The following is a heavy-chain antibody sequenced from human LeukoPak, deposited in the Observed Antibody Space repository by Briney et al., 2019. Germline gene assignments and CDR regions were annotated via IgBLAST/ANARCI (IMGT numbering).Heavy chain of an antibody. J-gene: IGHJ4*02. V-gene: IGHV3-23*01. CDR2: IGGGDT. D-gene: IGHD1-1*01. CDR3: AKDWIPYNRVFDCFDF. Sequence: GGSLRLSCAGSGFTFSIHAMSWVRQAPGKGLELVSTIGGGDTYYADSVKGRFTISRDDSQSTVHLQMNSLRAEDTAVYYCAKDWIPYNRVFDCFDFWGQGTLVTVSS. CDR1: GFTFSIHA.